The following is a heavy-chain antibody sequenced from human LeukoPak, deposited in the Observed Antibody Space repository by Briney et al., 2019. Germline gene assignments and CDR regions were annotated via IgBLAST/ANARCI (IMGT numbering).Heavy chain of an antibody. D-gene: IGHD5-24*01. CDR2: ISSSSSYI. CDR1: GFTFSSHA. Sequence: GGSLRLSCAASGFTFSSHAMSWVRQAPGKGLEWVSSISSSSSYIYYADSVKGRFTISRDNAKNSLYLQMNSLRAEDTAVYYCARDREMATIADYWGQGTLVTVSS. J-gene: IGHJ4*02. V-gene: IGHV3-21*01. CDR3: ARDREMATIADY.